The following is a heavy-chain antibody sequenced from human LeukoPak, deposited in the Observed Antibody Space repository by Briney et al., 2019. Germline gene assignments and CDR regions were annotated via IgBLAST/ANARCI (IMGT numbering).Heavy chain of an antibody. CDR3: AKASGYQPQKRWFDP. J-gene: IGHJ5*02. D-gene: IGHD2-2*01. Sequence: GGSLRLSCAASGFTFSSYAMSWVRQAPGKGLEWVSAISGSGGSTYYADSVKGRFTISRDNSKNTLYLQMNSLRAEDTAVYYCAKASGYQPQKRWFDPWGQGTLVTVSS. CDR1: GFTFSSYA. V-gene: IGHV3-23*01. CDR2: ISGSGGST.